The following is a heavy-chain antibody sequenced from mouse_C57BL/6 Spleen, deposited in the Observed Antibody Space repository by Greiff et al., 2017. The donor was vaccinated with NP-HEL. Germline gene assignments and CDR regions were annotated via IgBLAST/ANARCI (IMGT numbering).Heavy chain of an antibody. Sequence: QVQLQQPGAELVKPGASVKLSCKASGYTFTSYWMQWVKQRPGQGLEWIGEIDPSDSYTNYNQKFKGKATLTVDTSSSTAYMQLSSLTSEDSAFYYCARGDVRYFDYWGKGTTLTVSS. CDR3: ARGDVRYFDY. V-gene: IGHV1-50*01. CDR2: IDPSDSYT. D-gene: IGHD3-3*01. J-gene: IGHJ2*01. CDR1: GYTFTSYW.